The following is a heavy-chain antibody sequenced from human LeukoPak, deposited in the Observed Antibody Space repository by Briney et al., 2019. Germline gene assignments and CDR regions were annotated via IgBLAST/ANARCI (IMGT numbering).Heavy chain of an antibody. D-gene: IGHD3-16*02. J-gene: IGHJ4*02. CDR3: ARMDYVWGSYRSQHYFDY. CDR2: IYSGGST. V-gene: IGHV3-66*01. Sequence: GGSLRLSCAASGFTVSSNYMSWVRQAPGKGLEWVSVIYSGGSTYYADSVKGRFTISRDNSKNTLYLQMNSLRAEDTAVYYCARMDYVWGSYRSQHYFDYWGQGTLVTVSS. CDR1: GFTVSSNY.